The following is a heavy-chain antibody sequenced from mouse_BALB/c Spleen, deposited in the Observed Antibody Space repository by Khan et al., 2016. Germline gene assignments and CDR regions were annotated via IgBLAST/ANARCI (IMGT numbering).Heavy chain of an antibody. CDR3: RGEFITTATGDY. CDR2: IDPETGGT. D-gene: IGHD1-2*01. J-gene: IGHJ3*01. V-gene: IGHV1-15*01. CDR1: GYTFTDYE. Sequence: QVQLQQSGAELVRPGASVTLSCKASGYTFTDYEMHWVKQTPVHGLEWIGAIDPETGGTAYNQKFKGKATLTADKSSSTAYMELRSLTSEDSVVYYCRGEFITTATGDYWGQGTLVTVSA.